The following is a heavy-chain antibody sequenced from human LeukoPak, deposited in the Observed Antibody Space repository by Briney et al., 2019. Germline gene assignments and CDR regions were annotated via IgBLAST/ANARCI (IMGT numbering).Heavy chain of an antibody. V-gene: IGHV1-18*04. Sequence: ASVKVSCKASGYTFSNYGISWVRQAPGLGLEWMGWTGYDGNTNYAQKFQDRVTMTTDTSTTTAYMELRSLESDDTAVYYCARHSGSGWQALGYWGQGTLVTVSS. CDR2: TGYDGNT. CDR1: GYTFSNYG. D-gene: IGHD6-19*01. J-gene: IGHJ4*02. CDR3: ARHSGSGWQALGY.